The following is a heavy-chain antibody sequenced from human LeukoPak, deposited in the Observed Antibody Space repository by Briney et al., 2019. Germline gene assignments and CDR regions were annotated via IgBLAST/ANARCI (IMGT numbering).Heavy chain of an antibody. CDR1: GYSISSGYY. CDR3: ARLLGNYFDY. D-gene: IGHD2-8*02. Sequence: SETLSLTCTVSGYSISSGYYWGWIRQPPGKGLEWIGSIYYSGSTYYNPSLKSRVTISVDTSKNQFSLKLSSVTAADTAVYYCARLLGNYFDYWGQGTLVTVSS. J-gene: IGHJ4*02. CDR2: IYYSGST. V-gene: IGHV4-38-2*02.